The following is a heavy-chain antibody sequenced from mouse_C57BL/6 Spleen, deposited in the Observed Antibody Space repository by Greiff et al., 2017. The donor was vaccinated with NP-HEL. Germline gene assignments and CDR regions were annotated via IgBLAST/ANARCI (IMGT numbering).Heavy chain of an antibody. J-gene: IGHJ2*01. Sequence: VQLQESGAELARPAPSVKLSCKASGYTFTSYGMSWVKQRTGQGLEWIGEIYPRSGNTYYNGKFKGKATLNADKSSSTAYMELRSLTSEASAVYFCASSGLPDYWGQGTTLTVSS. CDR2: IYPRSGNT. CDR1: GYTFTSYG. CDR3: ASSGLPDY. V-gene: IGHV1-81*01. D-gene: IGHD3-1*01.